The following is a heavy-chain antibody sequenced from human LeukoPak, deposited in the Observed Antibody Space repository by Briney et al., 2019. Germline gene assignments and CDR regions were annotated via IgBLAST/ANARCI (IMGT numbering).Heavy chain of an antibody. D-gene: IGHD6-13*01. CDR2: IYPETGGT. Sequence: ASVKVSCKASGYSFTGYCMHWVRQAPGQGLEWMGRIYPETGGTNYAQKFQGRVTMTTDTTVSTAYMELSGLKSDDTAVYYCASGLNSRSSSCWGQGTRVTVSS. J-gene: IGHJ4*02. CDR1: GYSFTGYC. CDR3: ASGLNSRSSSC. V-gene: IGHV1-2*02.